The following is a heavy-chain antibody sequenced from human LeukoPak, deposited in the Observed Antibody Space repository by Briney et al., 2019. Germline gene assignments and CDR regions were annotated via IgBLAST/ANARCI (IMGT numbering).Heavy chain of an antibody. CDR3: ARGSRDIVVVVAATQLDY. J-gene: IGHJ4*02. V-gene: IGHV3-48*02. CDR1: GSTFSSYS. CDR2: ISSSSSTI. D-gene: IGHD2-15*01. Sequence: GGSLRLSCAASGSTFSSYSMNWVRQAPEKGLEWVSYISSSSSTIYYADSVKGRFTISRDNAKNSLYLQMNSLRDEDTAVYYCARGSRDIVVVVAATQLDYWGQGTLVTVSS.